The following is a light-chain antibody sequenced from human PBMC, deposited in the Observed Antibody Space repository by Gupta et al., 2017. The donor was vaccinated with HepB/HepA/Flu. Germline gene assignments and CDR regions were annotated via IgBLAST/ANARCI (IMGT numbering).Light chain of an antibody. CDR2: DAS. Sequence: EIVSTQPPATLSLSPGERASLSCRASRSVSIYLAWYQQKPGQAPRPLIYDASNRATGFPARFSGSGSGTEFTLTISSLEPEDSAVYYCLHRSSWPLTFGTGTKVEIK. CDR1: RSVSIY. J-gene: IGKJ4*01. V-gene: IGKV3-11*01. CDR3: LHRSSWPLT.